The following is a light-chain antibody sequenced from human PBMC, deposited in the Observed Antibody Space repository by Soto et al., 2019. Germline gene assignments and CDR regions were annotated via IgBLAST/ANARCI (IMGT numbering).Light chain of an antibody. Sequence: EIVLTQSPAPPSFSPGERAPLSCRASQSVSSYLAWYQQKPGQAPRLLIYDASNRATGIPARFSGSGSGTDFTLTISSLEPEDFAVYYCQQRSNWPTTFGQGTRLEIK. V-gene: IGKV3-11*01. CDR1: QSVSSY. CDR2: DAS. CDR3: QQRSNWPTT. J-gene: IGKJ5*01.